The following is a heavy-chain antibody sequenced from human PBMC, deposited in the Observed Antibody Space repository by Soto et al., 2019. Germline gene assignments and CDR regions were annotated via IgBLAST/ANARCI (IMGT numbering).Heavy chain of an antibody. CDR2: ISAYNGNT. J-gene: IGHJ5*02. CDR3: ARVSRSWFGELSPNWFDP. D-gene: IGHD3-10*01. Sequence: ASVKVSCKASGYTFTSYGISWVRQAPGQGLEWMGWISAYNGNTNYAQKLQGRVTMTTDTSTSTAYMELRSLRSDDTAVYYCARVSRSWFGELSPNWFDPWGQGTLVTVS. V-gene: IGHV1-18*01. CDR1: GYTFTSYG.